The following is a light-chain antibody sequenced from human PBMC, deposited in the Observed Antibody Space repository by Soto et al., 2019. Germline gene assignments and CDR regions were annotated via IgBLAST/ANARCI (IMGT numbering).Light chain of an antibody. V-gene: IGKV3-20*01. CDR1: QSVRSMY. CDR2: DAS. J-gene: IGKJ5*01. CDR3: QQYGRSPTT. Sequence: EVVLTQSPVTLSLSPGERATLSCRASQSVRSMYLAWYQQKPGQAPRLLIYDASSRATDIPDRFSGSGSGTDFTLTISRLEPEDFAVYYCQQYGRSPTTFGHGTRLEIK.